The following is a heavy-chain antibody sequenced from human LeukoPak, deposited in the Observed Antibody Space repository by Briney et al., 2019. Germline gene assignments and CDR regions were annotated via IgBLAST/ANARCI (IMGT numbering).Heavy chain of an antibody. CDR1: GGSISSYY. D-gene: IGHD3-22*01. V-gene: IGHV3-23*01. Sequence: ETLSLTCTVSGGSISSYYWSWIRQPPGKGLEWVSAISSTGDRTYHADSVKGRFTISRDNSKNTLYLQMNSLRVEDTAVYYCANHFDGSASELWYFDLWGRGTLVTVSS. J-gene: IGHJ2*01. CDR2: ISSTGDRT. CDR3: ANHFDGSASELWYFDL.